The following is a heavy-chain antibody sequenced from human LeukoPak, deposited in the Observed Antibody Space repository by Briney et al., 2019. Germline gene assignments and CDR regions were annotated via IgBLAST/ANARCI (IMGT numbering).Heavy chain of an antibody. Sequence: SETLSLTCAVYGGSFSGYYWSWIRQPPGKGLEWIGEINHSGSTYYNPSLKSRVTISVDTSKNQFSLKLSSVTAADTAVYYCARGLNYYDSSGYYKYYFDYWGQGTLVTVSS. CDR3: ARGLNYYDSSGYYKYYFDY. D-gene: IGHD3-22*01. CDR2: INHSGST. CDR1: GGSFSGYY. V-gene: IGHV4-34*01. J-gene: IGHJ4*02.